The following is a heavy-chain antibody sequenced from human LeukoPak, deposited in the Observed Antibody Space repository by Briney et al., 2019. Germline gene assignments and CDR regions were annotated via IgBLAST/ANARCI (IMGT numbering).Heavy chain of an antibody. D-gene: IGHD2-15*01. CDR3: ARECSGGSCYSGRAVRYYGMDV. V-gene: IGHV3-33*01. Sequence: GGSLRLPCAASGFTFSSYGMHWVRQAPGKGLEWVAVIWYDGSNKYYADSVKGRFTISRDNSKNTLYLQMNSLRAEDTAVYYCARECSGGSCYSGRAVRYYGMDVWGQGTTVTVSS. CDR1: GFTFSSYG. J-gene: IGHJ6*02. CDR2: IWYDGSNK.